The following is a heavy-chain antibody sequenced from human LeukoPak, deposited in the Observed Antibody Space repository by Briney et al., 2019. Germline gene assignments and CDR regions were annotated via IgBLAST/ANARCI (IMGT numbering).Heavy chain of an antibody. CDR2: INLNSGVI. V-gene: IGHV1-2*06. D-gene: IGHD1-7*01. Sequence: ASVKVSCKTSGYTFTDYFCHWVRQAPGPGLAWMGRINLNSGVIEYAQQFQGRVTMTRDKSISTAYMELSRLTSDDTAVYYCARDLSSTANWELDYWGQGTLVTVSS. CDR3: ARDLSSTANWELDY. CDR1: GYTFTDYF. J-gene: IGHJ4*02.